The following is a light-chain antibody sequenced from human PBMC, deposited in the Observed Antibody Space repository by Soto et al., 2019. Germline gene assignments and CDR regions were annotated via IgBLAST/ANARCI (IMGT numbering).Light chain of an antibody. CDR1: QGLVYSDGNTY. CDR2: KVS. J-gene: IGKJ2*01. Sequence: EVVMTQSPRNLPVTLGQPASISCWSSQGLVYSDGNTYLNWFQQRPGHSPRRLLYKVSFRDSGVADRFSGRGSGTAFTLTISRVEAEDVGIYYCMQATHWPPYTFGQGTKLEIK. V-gene: IGKV2-30*01. CDR3: MQATHWPPYT.